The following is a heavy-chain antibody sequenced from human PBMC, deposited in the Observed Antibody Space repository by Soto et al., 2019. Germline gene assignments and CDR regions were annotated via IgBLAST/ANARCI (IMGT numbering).Heavy chain of an antibody. CDR2: IYYSGST. CDR1: GGSISSGGYY. J-gene: IGHJ4*02. CDR3: ARGPYGSGSYIYFDY. D-gene: IGHD3-10*01. V-gene: IGHV4-31*03. Sequence: QVQLQESGPGLVKPSQTLSLTCTVSGGSISSGGYYWSWIRQHPGKGLEWIGYIYYSGSTYYNPSLKSRVTISVDTSKNQFSLKLSSVTAADTAVYYCARGPYGSGSYIYFDYWGQGTLVTVSS.